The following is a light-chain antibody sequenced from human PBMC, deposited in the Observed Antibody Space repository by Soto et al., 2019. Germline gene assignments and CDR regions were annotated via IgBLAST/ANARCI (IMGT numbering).Light chain of an antibody. Sequence: EIVMTQSPATLSVSRGDGATISCRASQSVRSKLAWYQQKPGQAPRLLIYGASTRAPGIPARFSGSGSGTEFTLIISSLQPEDSAIYYFQKYNSWLWTFGQGTKVEIK. CDR1: QSVRSK. CDR3: QKYNSWLWT. CDR2: GAS. V-gene: IGKV3-15*01. J-gene: IGKJ1*01.